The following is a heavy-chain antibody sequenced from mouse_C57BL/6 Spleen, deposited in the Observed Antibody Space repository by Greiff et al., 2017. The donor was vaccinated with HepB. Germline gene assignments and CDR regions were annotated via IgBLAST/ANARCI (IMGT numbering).Heavy chain of an antibody. J-gene: IGHJ2*01. D-gene: IGHD1-1*02. CDR2: ISYDGSN. Sequence: VQLKESGPGLVKPSQSLSLTCSVTGYSITSGYYWNWIRQFPGNKLEWMGYISYDGSNNYNPSLKNRISITRDTSKNQFFLKLNSVTTEDTATYYCARGYGQYFDYWGQGTTLTVSS. CDR1: GYSITSGYY. CDR3: ARGYGQYFDY. V-gene: IGHV3-6*01.